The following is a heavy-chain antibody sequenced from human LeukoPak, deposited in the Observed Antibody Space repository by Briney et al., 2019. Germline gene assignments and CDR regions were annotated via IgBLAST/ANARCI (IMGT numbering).Heavy chain of an antibody. CDR3: ASSSIADPNAFDI. V-gene: IGHV3-21*01. CDR1: GFTFSSYS. J-gene: IGHJ3*02. CDR2: ISSSSSYI. Sequence: GGSLRLSCAASGFTFSSYSMNWVRQPPGKGLEWVSSISSSSSYIYYADSVKGRFTISRDNAKNSLYLQMNSLRAEDTAVYYCASSSIADPNAFDIWGPGIMVTVSS. D-gene: IGHD6-6*01.